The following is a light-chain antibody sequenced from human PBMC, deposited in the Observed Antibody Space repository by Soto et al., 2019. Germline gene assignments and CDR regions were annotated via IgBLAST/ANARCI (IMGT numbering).Light chain of an antibody. CDR1: QXIGSRY. CDR2: GAS. CDR3: QQFDSSIPHT. V-gene: IGKV3-20*01. Sequence: EXXMTQSPGTLSLSPGERATISCRASQXIGSRYLAWHHQKSGQAPSFLIYGASSRATGITDRFSGSGSGTDFTLTISRLEPEDFGVYYCQQFDSSIPHTFGQGTKLEIK. J-gene: IGKJ2*01.